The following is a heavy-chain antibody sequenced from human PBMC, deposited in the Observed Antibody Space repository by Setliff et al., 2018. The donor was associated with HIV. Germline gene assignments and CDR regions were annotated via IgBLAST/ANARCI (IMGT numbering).Heavy chain of an antibody. J-gene: IGHJ3*02. CDR2: IDTNTGDP. D-gene: IGHD1-26*01. CDR3: ARDDHNGSRRGFWPWTFDI. Sequence: GASVKVSCKASGYTFTSFAMNWVRQAPGQGLEWMGWIDTNTGDPTYAQDFTGRFVFSLDTSVSTAYLQISSLKAEVTAVYFCARDDHNGSRRGFWPWTFDIWGQGTMVTVSS. V-gene: IGHV7-4-1*02. CDR1: GYTFTSFA.